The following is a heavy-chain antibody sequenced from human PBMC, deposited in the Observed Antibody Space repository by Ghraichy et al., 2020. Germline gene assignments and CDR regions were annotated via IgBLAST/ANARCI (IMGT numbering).Heavy chain of an antibody. J-gene: IGHJ5*02. Sequence: ASVNVSCKASGYTLSNYGFTWVRQAPGQGLEWLGWISGYNGNAQYTQKLQGRVTMTSDTSTSTGYMELRSLRYDDTAVYYCARSLGRKYLGYSYQFDLWGQGTLVTVSS. V-gene: IGHV1-18*01. D-gene: IGHD1-1*01. CDR2: ISGYNGNA. CDR1: GYTLSNYG. CDR3: ARSLGRKYLGYSYQFDL.